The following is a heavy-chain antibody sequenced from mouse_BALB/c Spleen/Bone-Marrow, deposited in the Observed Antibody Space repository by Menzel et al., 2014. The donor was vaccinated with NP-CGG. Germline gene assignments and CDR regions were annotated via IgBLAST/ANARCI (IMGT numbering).Heavy chain of an antibody. CDR3: ASYYYGRYFDV. V-gene: IGHV14-3*02. Sequence: VHVKQSGAELVKPGASVKLSCTASGFNIXDTYMHWVKQRPEQGLEWIGRIDPANGNTKYDPKFQGKATITADTSSNTAYLQLSSLTPEDTAVYYCASYYYGRYFDVWGAGTTVTVSS. D-gene: IGHD1-1*01. CDR2: IDPANGNT. J-gene: IGHJ1*01. CDR1: GFNIXDTY.